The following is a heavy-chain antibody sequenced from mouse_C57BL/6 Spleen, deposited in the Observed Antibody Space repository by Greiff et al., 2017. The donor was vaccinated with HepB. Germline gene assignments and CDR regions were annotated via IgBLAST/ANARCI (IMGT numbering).Heavy chain of an antibody. J-gene: IGHJ3*01. CDR3: ARGGNGSWFAY. Sequence: QVQLKQPGAELVKPGASVKLSCKASGYTFTSYWMHWVKQRPGQGLEWIGMIHPNSGSTNYNVKFKSKATLTVDKSSSTAYMQLSSLTSEDSAVYYCARGGNGSWFAYWGQGTLVTVSA. CDR2: IHPNSGST. V-gene: IGHV1-64*01. CDR1: GYTFTSYW.